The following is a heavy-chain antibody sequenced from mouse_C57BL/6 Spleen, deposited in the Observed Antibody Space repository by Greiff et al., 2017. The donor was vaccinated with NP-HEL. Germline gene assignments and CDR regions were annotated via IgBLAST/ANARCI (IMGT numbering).Heavy chain of an antibody. V-gene: IGHV1-69*01. CDR3: ASYGSSYCDY. D-gene: IGHD1-1*01. Sequence: QVQLQQPGAELVMPGASVKLSCKASGYTFTSYWMHWVKQRPGQGLEWIGEIDPSDSYTNYNQKFKGKSTLTVDKSSSTAYMQLSSLTSEDSAVYYCASYGSSYCDYWGQGTTLTVSA. CDR2: IDPSDSYT. CDR1: GYTFTSYW. J-gene: IGHJ2*01.